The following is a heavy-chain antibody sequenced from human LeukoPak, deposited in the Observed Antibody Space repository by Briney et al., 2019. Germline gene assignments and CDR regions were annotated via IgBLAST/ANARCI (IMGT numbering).Heavy chain of an antibody. CDR2: INSNTGGT. Sequence: ASVKVSCKASGYTFTSYAMHWVRQDPGQGLEWMGWINSNTGGTNYAQNFQGRVTMTRDTSITTAYMELSGLTSDDTAVYFCARVLCRNWFDPWGQGTLVTVSS. CDR1: GYTFTSYA. J-gene: IGHJ5*02. CDR3: ARVLCRNWFDP. V-gene: IGHV1-2*02.